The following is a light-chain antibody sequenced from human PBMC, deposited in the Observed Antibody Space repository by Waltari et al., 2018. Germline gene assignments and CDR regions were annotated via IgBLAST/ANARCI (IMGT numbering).Light chain of an antibody. CDR1: QAISTY. CDR2: SAS. CDR3: QHTFLPPWT. Sequence: DIQLTQSPSSLSASVGDRVTMTCRASQAISTYVTWYRQQPGRAPHLLIYSASTLQTGVPSRFRGSGGGTEFTLTITNLQPEDFAVYYCQHTFLPPWTFGQGTKGEIK. J-gene: IGKJ1*01. V-gene: IGKV1-39*01.